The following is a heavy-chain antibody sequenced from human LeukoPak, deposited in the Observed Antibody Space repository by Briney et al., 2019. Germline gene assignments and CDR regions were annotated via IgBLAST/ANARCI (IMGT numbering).Heavy chain of an antibody. D-gene: IGHD6-6*01. CDR2: IGAGGVTT. Sequence: GGSLRLSCAASGFTFSSFAMSWVRQAPGKELECVSAIGAGGVTTYYADSVKGRFTISRDNSKNTLYLQMSSLRAEDTALYYCAKSLGPISNIAARPLDYWGLGTLVTVSS. J-gene: IGHJ4*02. CDR3: AKSLGPISNIAARPLDY. CDR1: GFTFSSFA. V-gene: IGHV3-23*01.